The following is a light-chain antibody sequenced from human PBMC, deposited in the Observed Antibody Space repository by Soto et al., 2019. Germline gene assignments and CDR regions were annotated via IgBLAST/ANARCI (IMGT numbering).Light chain of an antibody. J-gene: IGLJ2*01. CDR3: SSYTSSSTVV. CDR2: DVS. Sequence: QSVLTQPASVSGSPGQSITISCTGTSSDVGGYNYVSWYQQHPGKAPKLMIYDVSNRPSGVSNRFSGSKSGNTASLTISGLQAEDEADYYYSSYTSSSTVVFAGGTKLTVL. V-gene: IGLV2-14*01. CDR1: SSDVGGYNY.